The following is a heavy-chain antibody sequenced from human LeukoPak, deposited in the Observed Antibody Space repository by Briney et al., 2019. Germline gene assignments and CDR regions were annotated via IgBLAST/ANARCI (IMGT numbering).Heavy chain of an antibody. CDR3: AKTGQPLLPRHIDY. CDR1: GFTFSSYA. V-gene: IGHV3-23*01. Sequence: SGGSLRLSCAASGFTFSSYAMSWVRQAPGKGLEWVSSISGSGGSTYNADSVKGRFTISRDNSKNTLDLQMNSLRAEDTAVYYCAKTGQPLLPRHIDYWGQGTLVTVSP. D-gene: IGHD6-13*01. CDR2: ISGSGGST. J-gene: IGHJ4*02.